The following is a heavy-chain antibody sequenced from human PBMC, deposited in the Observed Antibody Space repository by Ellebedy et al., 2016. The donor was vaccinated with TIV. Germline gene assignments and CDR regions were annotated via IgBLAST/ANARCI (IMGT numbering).Heavy chain of an antibody. CDR2: IYPGDSDT. Sequence: GESLKISCKGSGYSFTSYWIGWVRQMPGKGLEWMGIIYPGDSDTRYSPSFQGQVTISADKSISTAYLQWSSLKASDTAMYYCARRNQYYYDSSGYLGEGKLNWFDPWGQGTLVTVSS. D-gene: IGHD3-22*01. V-gene: IGHV5-51*01. J-gene: IGHJ5*02. CDR3: ARRNQYYYDSSGYLGEGKLNWFDP. CDR1: GYSFTSYW.